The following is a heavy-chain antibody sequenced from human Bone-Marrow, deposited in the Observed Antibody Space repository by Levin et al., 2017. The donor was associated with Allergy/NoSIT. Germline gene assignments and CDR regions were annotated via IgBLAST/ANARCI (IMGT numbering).Heavy chain of an antibody. CDR3: ARHMVTSTPFDS. V-gene: IGHV5-51*01. CDR2: IYPGDSDT. D-gene: IGHD2-21*02. J-gene: IGHJ4*02. CDR1: GYTFTRYW. Sequence: PGGSLRLSCEGSGYTFTRYWIGWVRQMPGKGLEWMGTIYPGDSDTRYSPSFQGQVSISADKSANTAYLQWSSLKASDTAKYYCARHMVTSTPFDSWRQGTLVTVST.